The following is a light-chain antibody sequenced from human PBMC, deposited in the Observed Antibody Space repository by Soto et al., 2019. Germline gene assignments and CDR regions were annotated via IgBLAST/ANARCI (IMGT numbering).Light chain of an antibody. V-gene: IGLV2-14*01. J-gene: IGLJ1*01. CDR2: EVS. Sequence: QSALTQPASVSGSPGQSISISCTGTSSDIGAYNYVSWYQQYPGKAPKLTICEVSNRPSGVSNRFSGSKSDNMASLTISGLQPEDEADYYCSSYTTRYTHVFGTGTKLTVL. CDR1: SSDIGAYNY. CDR3: SSYTTRYTHV.